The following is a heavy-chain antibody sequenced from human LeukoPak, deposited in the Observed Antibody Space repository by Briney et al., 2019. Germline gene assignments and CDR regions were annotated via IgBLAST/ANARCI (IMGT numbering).Heavy chain of an antibody. Sequence: SETLSLTCTVSGGSISSYYWSWIRQHPGKGLEWIGYIYYSGSTYYNPSLKSRVTISVDTSKNQFSLKLSSVTAADTAVYYCARHSSAAAGPNGHYYYGMDVWGQGTTVTVSS. CDR1: GGSISSYY. V-gene: IGHV4-59*06. D-gene: IGHD6-13*01. J-gene: IGHJ6*02. CDR2: IYYSGST. CDR3: ARHSSAAAGPNGHYYYGMDV.